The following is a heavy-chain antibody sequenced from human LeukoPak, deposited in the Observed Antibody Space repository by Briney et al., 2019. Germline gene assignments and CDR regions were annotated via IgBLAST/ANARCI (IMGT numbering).Heavy chain of an antibody. Sequence: PGGSLRLSCAASGFTFSNYGMSWVRQAPGKGLEWVSAISGSGGTTYYADSVKGRFTISRDNAKNSLYLQMNSLRAEDTAVYYCAREAVAGSFFDYWGQGTLVTVSS. CDR3: AREAVAGSFFDY. CDR1: GFTFSNYG. D-gene: IGHD6-19*01. CDR2: ISGSGGTT. J-gene: IGHJ4*02. V-gene: IGHV3-23*01.